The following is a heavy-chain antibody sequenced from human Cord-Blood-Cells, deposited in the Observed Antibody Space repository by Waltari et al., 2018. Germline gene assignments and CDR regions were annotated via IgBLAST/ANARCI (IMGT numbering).Heavy chain of an antibody. D-gene: IGHD6-13*01. Sequence: QVQLVQSGAEVKKPGSSVKVSCKASGGTFSSYAISWVRQAPGQGLEWMGGISPIFGTANYAQKFQGRVTIAADESTSTAYMELSSLRSEDTAVYYCARNGGPSIAAAGDYWGQGTLVTVSS. CDR2: ISPIFGTA. CDR3: ARNGGPSIAAAGDY. J-gene: IGHJ4*02. CDR1: GGTFSSYA. V-gene: IGHV1-69*01.